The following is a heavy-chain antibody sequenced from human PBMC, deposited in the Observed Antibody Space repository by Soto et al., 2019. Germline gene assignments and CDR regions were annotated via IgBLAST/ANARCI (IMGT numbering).Heavy chain of an antibody. J-gene: IGHJ3*01. Sequence: DVQLVESGGGLIQPWESLRLSCAAFGLTISGKKYVAWVRQAPGKGLEWVSALYDVDGSFYPDSVTGRFTTSSDSSKTTVYPQRNDLRPDDPAVYYCATWHEREHAFDVWGQGTTVTISS. CDR2: LYDVDGS. CDR3: ATWHEREHAFDV. V-gene: IGHV3-53*01. CDR1: GLTISGKKY. D-gene: IGHD1-1*01.